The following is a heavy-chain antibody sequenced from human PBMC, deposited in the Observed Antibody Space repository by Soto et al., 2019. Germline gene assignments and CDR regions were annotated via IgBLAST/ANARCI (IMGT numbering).Heavy chain of an antibody. CDR1: GGSISSSSYY. D-gene: IGHD3-3*01. J-gene: IGHJ4*02. Sequence: SETLSLTCTVSGGSISSSSYYWGWIRQPPGKGLEWIGNIYYSGSTYYNPSLKSRVTISVDTSKNQFSLKLSSVTAADTAVYYCARTKTGYDFWSGYLYYFDYWGQGTLVTVSS. CDR2: IYYSGST. V-gene: IGHV4-39*07. CDR3: ARTKTGYDFWSGYLYYFDY.